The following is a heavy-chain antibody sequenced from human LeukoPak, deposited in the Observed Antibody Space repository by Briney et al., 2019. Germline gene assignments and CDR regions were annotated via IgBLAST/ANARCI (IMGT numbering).Heavy chain of an antibody. CDR3: AREGDGSGYFDY. D-gene: IGHD3-22*01. CDR1: GGSISSSSYY. V-gene: IGHV4-39*07. Sequence: PSETLSLTCTVSGGSISSSSYYWGWIRQPSGKGLEWIGSIYHSGSTYYNPSLKSRVTISVDTSKNQFSLKLSSVTAADTAVYYCAREGDGSGYFDYWGQGTLVTVSS. CDR2: IYHSGST. J-gene: IGHJ4*02.